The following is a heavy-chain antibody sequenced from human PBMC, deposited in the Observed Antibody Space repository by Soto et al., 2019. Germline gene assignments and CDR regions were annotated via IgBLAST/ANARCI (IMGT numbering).Heavy chain of an antibody. CDR3: ARDVLGYCISTSCMRDYYGMDV. Sequence: GESLKISCKGSGYSFISYWIGWVRQMAGRGLEWMGIIYPHDSDTRYSPSFQGQVTISADKSISTAYLQWSSLKASDSAMYYCARDVLGYCISTSCMRDYYGMDVWGQGTTVTVSS. J-gene: IGHJ6*02. CDR2: IYPHDSDT. V-gene: IGHV5-51*01. D-gene: IGHD2-2*01. CDR1: GYSFISYW.